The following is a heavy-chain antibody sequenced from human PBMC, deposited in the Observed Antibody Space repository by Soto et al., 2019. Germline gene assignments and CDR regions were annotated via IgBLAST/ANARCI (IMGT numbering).Heavy chain of an antibody. D-gene: IGHD3-9*01. J-gene: IGHJ4*02. CDR2: INAGNGNT. V-gene: IGHV1-3*01. Sequence: ASVKVSCKASGYTFTSYAMHWVRQAPGQRLEWMGWINAGNGNTKYSQKFQGRVTITRDTSASTAYMELSSLRSEDTAVYYCARGEYDILTGLSSCFDYWGQGTLVTVSS. CDR3: ARGEYDILTGLSSCFDY. CDR1: GYTFTSYA.